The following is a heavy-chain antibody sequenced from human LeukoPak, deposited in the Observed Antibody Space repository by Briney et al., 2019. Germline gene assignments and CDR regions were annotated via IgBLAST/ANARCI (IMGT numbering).Heavy chain of an antibody. CDR3: ARAGPLGLRFLEWPFDY. Sequence: GSLRLSCAASGFTFSSYWMGWVRQPPGKGLEWIGSIYYSGSTYYNPSLKSRVTISVDRSKNQFSLELSSVTAADTAVYYCARAGPLGLRFLEWPFDYWGQGTLVTVSS. CDR1: GFTFSSYW. CDR2: IYYSGST. D-gene: IGHD3-3*01. V-gene: IGHV4-39*07. J-gene: IGHJ4*02.